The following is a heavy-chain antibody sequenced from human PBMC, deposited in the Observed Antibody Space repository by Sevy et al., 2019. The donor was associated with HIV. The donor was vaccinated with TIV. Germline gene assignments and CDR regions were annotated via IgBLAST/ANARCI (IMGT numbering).Heavy chain of an antibody. J-gene: IGHJ6*02. D-gene: IGHD2-15*01. V-gene: IGHV3-21*05. Sequence: GGSLRLSCTASGFTFSSYDMNWVRQAPGKGLEWVSKISSSSSYIYYADSVKGRFTISRDNAKNSLYLQMNSLRAEDTAVYYCARDTDCSGGSCYYAYYYYGMDVWGQGTTVTVSS. CDR1: GFTFSSYD. CDR2: ISSSSSYI. CDR3: ARDTDCSGGSCYYAYYYYGMDV.